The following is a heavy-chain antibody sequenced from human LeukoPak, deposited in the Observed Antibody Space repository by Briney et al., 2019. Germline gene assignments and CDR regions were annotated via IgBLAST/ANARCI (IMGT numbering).Heavy chain of an antibody. Sequence: ASVKVSCKASGYTFTSYGISWVRQAPGQGLEWMGWISAYNGNTNYAQKLQGRVTMTTDTSTSTAYMELRSLRSDDTAVYYCARESSSWSLPLPHYFDYWGQGTLVTVSS. V-gene: IGHV1-18*01. CDR1: GYTFTSYG. D-gene: IGHD6-13*01. CDR2: ISAYNGNT. CDR3: ARESSSWSLPLPHYFDY. J-gene: IGHJ4*02.